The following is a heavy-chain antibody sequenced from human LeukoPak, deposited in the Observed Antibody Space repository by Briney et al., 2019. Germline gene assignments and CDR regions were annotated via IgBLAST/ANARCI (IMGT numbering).Heavy chain of an antibody. CDR3: ARGLDCRSTSCYLDT. CDR1: GFTFSRYQ. J-gene: IGHJ4*02. Sequence: GGSLRLSCAASGFTFSRYQMTWGRQAPGEGLEWVAKVEQDGDKKYYVDSVEGRFTISRDNAKNSLYLEMNSLGAEDTAVYYCARGLDCRSTSCYLDTWGQGTLVTVSS. CDR2: VEQDGDKK. V-gene: IGHV3-7*01. D-gene: IGHD2-2*01.